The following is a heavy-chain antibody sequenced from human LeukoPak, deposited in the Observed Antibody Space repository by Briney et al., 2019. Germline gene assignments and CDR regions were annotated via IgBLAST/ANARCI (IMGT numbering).Heavy chain of an antibody. CDR1: GGSISSGDYY. CDR3: ARHLDTAMVMVDY. D-gene: IGHD5-18*01. V-gene: IGHV4-39*01. J-gene: IGHJ4*02. CDR2: IYYSGST. Sequence: SETLSLTCTVSGGSISSGDYYWSWIRQPPGKGLEWIGSIYYSGSTYYNPSLKSRVTISVDTSKNQFSLKLSSVTAADTAVYYCARHLDTAMVMVDYWGQGTLVTVSS.